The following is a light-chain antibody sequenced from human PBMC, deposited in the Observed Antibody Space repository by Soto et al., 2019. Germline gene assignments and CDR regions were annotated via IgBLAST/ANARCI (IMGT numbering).Light chain of an antibody. J-gene: IGKJ3*01. CDR2: AAS. Sequence: DIQMTQSPSSLSASEGDRVTITCRASQSVNTYLNWYQHKPGKAPKLLIYAASSLQSGVPSRFSGSGSGTEFTLTISSLQPEDSAVYYCQQSSGAPLTFGPGTKVDIK. CDR1: QSVNTY. CDR3: QQSSGAPLT. V-gene: IGKV1-39*01.